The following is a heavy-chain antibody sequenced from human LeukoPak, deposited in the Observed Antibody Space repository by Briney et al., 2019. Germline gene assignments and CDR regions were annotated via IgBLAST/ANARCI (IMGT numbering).Heavy chain of an antibody. Sequence: GGSLRLSCAASGFTFSNYAMSWVRQAPGKGLEWVSVISGSGGSTYYADSVKGRFTISRDNSKNTLYLQMNSLRAEDTAVYYCARLSEAATGPYYYYGMAVWGQGTTVTVSS. CDR2: ISGSGGST. CDR3: ARLSEAATGPYYYYGMAV. CDR1: GFTFSNYA. J-gene: IGHJ6*02. V-gene: IGHV3-23*01. D-gene: IGHD6-13*01.